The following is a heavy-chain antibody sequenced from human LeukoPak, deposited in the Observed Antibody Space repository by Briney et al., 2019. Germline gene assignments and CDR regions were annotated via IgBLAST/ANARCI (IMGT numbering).Heavy chain of an antibody. J-gene: IGHJ4*02. V-gene: IGHV3-23*01. D-gene: IGHD6-19*01. CDR3: AKDLPASGWAFDY. Sequence: ADSEKGRFTISRDNSQNTLYLQMNSLRADDTAVYYCAKDLPASGWAFDYWGQGTLVTVSS.